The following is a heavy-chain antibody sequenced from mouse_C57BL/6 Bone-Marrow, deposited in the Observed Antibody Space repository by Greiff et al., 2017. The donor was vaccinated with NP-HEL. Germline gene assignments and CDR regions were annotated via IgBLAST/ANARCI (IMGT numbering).Heavy chain of an antibody. CDR1: GFTFSNYW. J-gene: IGHJ3*01. Sequence: EVKVIESGGGLVQPGGSMKLSCVASGFTFSNYWMNWVRQSPEKGLEWVAQIRLKSDNYATHYAESGKGRFTISRDDSKSSVYLPVDNLGAYDTGIYYCTVEVTGGFAYWGQGTLVTVSA. CDR2: IRLKSDNYAT. CDR3: TVEVTGGFAY. V-gene: IGHV6-3*01.